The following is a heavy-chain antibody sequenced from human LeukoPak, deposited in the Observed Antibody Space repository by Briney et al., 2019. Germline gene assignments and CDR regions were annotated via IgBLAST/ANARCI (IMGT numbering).Heavy chain of an antibody. D-gene: IGHD5-24*01. CDR3: ARGRDGYNGDY. Sequence: GGSLRLSCAASGFTFTSYSMNWVRQAPGKGLQWVSSISTSGTYIYYADSVKGRFTISRDNAKNSLDLQMDSLRAEDTAVYYCARGRDGYNGDYWGQGTLVTVSS. J-gene: IGHJ4*02. V-gene: IGHV3-21*04. CDR2: ISTSGTYI. CDR1: GFTFTSYS.